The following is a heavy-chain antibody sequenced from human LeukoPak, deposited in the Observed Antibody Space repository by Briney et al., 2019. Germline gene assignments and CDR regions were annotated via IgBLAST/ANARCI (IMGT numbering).Heavy chain of an antibody. CDR3: ARESSGSGSYDY. CDR1: GGSISSGPYF. D-gene: IGHD3-10*01. CDR2: IWPSGST. J-gene: IGHJ4*02. V-gene: IGHV4-30-2*06. Sequence: SETLSLTCSVSGGSISSGPYFWSWIRQSPGQGLEWIGYIWPSGSTYYNPSLKSRVTISVDRSKNQFSLKLSSVTAADTAVYYCARESSGSGSYDYWGQGTLVTVSS.